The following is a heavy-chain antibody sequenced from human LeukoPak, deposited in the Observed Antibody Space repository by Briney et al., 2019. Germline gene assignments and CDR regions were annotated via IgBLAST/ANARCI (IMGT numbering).Heavy chain of an antibody. Sequence: GGSLRLSCAASGFTFSNYWMSWVRQAPGKGLEWVANIKQDGSEKYYVDSVKGRFTISRDNAKNSLYLQMNSLRAEDTAVYYCAREGYSYGRTNYYYYGMDVWGQGTTVTVSS. CDR1: GFTFSNYW. D-gene: IGHD5-18*01. V-gene: IGHV3-7*01. J-gene: IGHJ6*02. CDR2: IKQDGSEK. CDR3: AREGYSYGRTNYYYYGMDV.